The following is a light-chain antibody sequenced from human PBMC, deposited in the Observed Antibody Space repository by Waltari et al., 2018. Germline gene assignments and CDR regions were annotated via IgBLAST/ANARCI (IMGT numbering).Light chain of an antibody. V-gene: IGLV2-14*03. J-gene: IGLJ2*01. CDR3: SSYTDTNTLHVV. CDR2: GVT. CDR1: SSYLGDFNY. Sequence: SALTQPASVSGSPGQSITISCTGTSSYLGDFNYISWYQQHPGEGPKLIIYGVTKRPSGVSNRFSGSKSGNTASLTISGLQADDEAEYFCSSYTDTNTLHVVFGGGTKLSVL.